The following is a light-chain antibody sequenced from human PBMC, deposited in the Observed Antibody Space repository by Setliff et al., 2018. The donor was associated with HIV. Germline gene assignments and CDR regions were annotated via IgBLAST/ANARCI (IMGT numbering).Light chain of an antibody. V-gene: IGKV3-20*01. CDR3: QQYGSSVFT. CDR2: GAS. CDR1: QSLTNSY. Sequence: EIVLTQSPDTLSLSPGERATLSCRASQSLTNSYLAWYQQKPGQAPRLLIYGASSRATGIPDRFSGSGSGTDFTLTISRLEPEDFAVYYCQQYGSSVFTFGPGTKVDIK. J-gene: IGKJ3*01.